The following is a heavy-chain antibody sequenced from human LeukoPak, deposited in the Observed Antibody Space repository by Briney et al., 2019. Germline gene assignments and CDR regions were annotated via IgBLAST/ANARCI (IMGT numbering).Heavy chain of an antibody. V-gene: IGHV3-48*03. Sequence: TGGSLRLSCAASGFIFSRYEMNWVRQAPGKGLEWVSYISSTGSTIYYADSVKGRFTISRDNAKNSLYLQMNSLRADDTAVYYCARGGHDPGIPFDIWGQGTMVTVSS. CDR3: ARGGHDPGIPFDI. J-gene: IGHJ3*02. D-gene: IGHD1-1*01. CDR2: ISSTGSTI. CDR1: GFIFSRYE.